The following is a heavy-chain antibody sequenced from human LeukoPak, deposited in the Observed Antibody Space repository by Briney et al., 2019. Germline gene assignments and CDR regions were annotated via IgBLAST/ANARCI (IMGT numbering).Heavy chain of an antibody. CDR2: MTGPTDTT. Sequence: GGSLRLSCAASGFNFNNYARSWVRQTPGKGLEWLSAMTGPTDTTYYAESVKSRFTISRDYSKSMVYLQMNSLRADDTAVYYCAKGAEIDHWGQGTLVTVSS. J-gene: IGHJ4*02. CDR3: AKGAEIDH. CDR1: GFNFNNYA. V-gene: IGHV3-23*01.